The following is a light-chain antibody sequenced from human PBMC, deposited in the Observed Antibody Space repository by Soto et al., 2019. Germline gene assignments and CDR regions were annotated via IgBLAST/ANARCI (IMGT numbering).Light chain of an antibody. J-gene: IGLJ3*02. CDR3: QSYDSSLSGSL. V-gene: IGLV1-40*01. Sequence: QSVLTQPPSVSGAPGQRVTISCTGSSSNIGAGYDVHWYQQLPGTAPKLLIYGNSNRPSGVPDRFSGSKSGTSASLAITGLQSEDEGDYSCQSYDSSLSGSLFGGGTKLTVL. CDR1: SSNIGAGYD. CDR2: GNS.